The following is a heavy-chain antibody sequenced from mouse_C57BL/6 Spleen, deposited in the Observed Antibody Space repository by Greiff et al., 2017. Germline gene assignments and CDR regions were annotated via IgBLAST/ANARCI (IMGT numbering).Heavy chain of an antibody. CDR3: ARRAHGDWYFEV. V-gene: IGHV1-62-3*01. CDR1: GYTFTSYW. J-gene: IGHJ1*03. CDR2: IHPNSGST. Sequence: QVQLQQPGAELVKPGASVKLSCKASGYTFTSYWMHWVKQRPGRGLEWIGRIHPNSGSTNYNEKFKSKATLTVDKSSSTAYMQLSSLTSEDSAVYYCARRAHGDWYFEVWGTGTTVTVSS.